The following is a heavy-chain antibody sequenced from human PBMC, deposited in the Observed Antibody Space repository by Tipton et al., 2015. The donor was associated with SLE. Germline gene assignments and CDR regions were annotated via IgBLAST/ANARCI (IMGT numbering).Heavy chain of an antibody. CDR3: ARSKYSDWYFDL. J-gene: IGHJ2*01. Sequence: LSLTCAVYGGSFSGYYWSWIRQPPGKGLEWIGEINHSGSTNYNPSLKSRVTISVDTSKNQFSLKLSSVTAADTAVYYCARSKYSDWYFDLWGRGTLVTVSS. CDR2: INHSGST. V-gene: IGHV4-34*01. CDR1: GGSFSGYY. D-gene: IGHD2-15*01.